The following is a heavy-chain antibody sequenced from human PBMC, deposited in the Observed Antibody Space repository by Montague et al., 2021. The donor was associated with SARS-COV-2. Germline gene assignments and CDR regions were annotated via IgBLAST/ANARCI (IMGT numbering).Heavy chain of an antibody. D-gene: IGHD6-13*01. V-gene: IGHV3-23*01. J-gene: IGHJ6*03. CDR3: AKALGSNGYALGYMDV. Sequence: SLRLSCAASGFTFDGYAMTWVRQAPGRGLEWVSTISSTGSNTYYADSVKGRFTVSRDNSKNTLSLQINSVNAEDRAVYHCAKALGSNGYALGYMDVWGKGTTGTVS. CDR2: ISSTGSNT. CDR1: GFTFDGYA.